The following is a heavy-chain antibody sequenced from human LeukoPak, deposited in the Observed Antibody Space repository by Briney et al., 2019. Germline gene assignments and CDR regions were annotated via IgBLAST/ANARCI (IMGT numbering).Heavy chain of an antibody. CDR2: ISYDGSNK. J-gene: IGHJ6*02. Sequence: PGRSLRLSCAASGFTFSSYGMHWVRQAPGKGLEWVAVISYDGSNKYYADSVKGRSTISRDNSKNTLYLQMNSLRAEDTAVYYCAKDLIVVYAEANYYYYGMDVWGQGTTVTVSS. CDR3: AKDLIVVYAEANYYYYGMDV. D-gene: IGHD2-8*02. CDR1: GFTFSSYG. V-gene: IGHV3-30*18.